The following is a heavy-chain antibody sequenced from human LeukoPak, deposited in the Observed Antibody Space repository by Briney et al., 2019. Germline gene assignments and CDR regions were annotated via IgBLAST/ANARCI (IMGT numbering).Heavy chain of an antibody. V-gene: IGHV3-7*01. CDR1: GFTFRTYW. CDR2: INQDGSKE. CDR3: VRDTRPEGFDI. J-gene: IGHJ3*02. Sequence: PGGSLRLSCGASGFTFRTYWMSWVRQTPEKRLEWVANINQDGSKEFYVDSVRGRFTISRDNTKNSLFLQMNSLRADDTAKFYCVRDTRPEGFDIWGQGTMVTVSS. D-gene: IGHD1-14*01.